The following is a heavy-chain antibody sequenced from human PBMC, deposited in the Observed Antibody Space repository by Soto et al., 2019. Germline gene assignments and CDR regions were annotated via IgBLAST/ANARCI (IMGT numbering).Heavy chain of an antibody. J-gene: IGHJ4*02. CDR3: PTGDGSDWYG. CDR2: AKRKAGGGAI. Sequence: TGGSLRLSCAAPGFTLDSASLNSVRQAPGKGLEWVAQAKRKAGGGAIDYAAAVNGRFTISRDDSKNMVYLQMNCLKMENTALSYCPTGDGSDWYGWGQGT. CDR1: GFTLDSAS. V-gene: IGHV3-15*01. D-gene: IGHD6-19*01.